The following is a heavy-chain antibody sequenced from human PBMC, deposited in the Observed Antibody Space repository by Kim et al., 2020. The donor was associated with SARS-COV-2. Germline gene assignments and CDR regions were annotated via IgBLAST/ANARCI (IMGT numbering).Heavy chain of an antibody. V-gene: IGHV3-66*01. Sequence: GGSLRLSCAASGFTVSSNYMSWVRQAPGKGLEWVSVIYSGGSTYYADSVKGRFTISRDNSKNTLYLQMNSLRAEDTAVYYCAREFRYSSSWYYGMDVWGQGTTVTVSS. CDR1: GFTVSSNY. CDR3: AREFRYSSSWYYGMDV. J-gene: IGHJ6*02. CDR2: IYSGGST. D-gene: IGHD6-13*01.